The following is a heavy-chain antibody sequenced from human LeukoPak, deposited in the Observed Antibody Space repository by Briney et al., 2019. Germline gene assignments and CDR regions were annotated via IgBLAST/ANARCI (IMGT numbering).Heavy chain of an antibody. D-gene: IGHD3-10*01. CDR1: GFTVSGNY. CDR3: ARDRGLSIALFDY. J-gene: IGHJ4*02. Sequence: GGSLRLSCAASGFTVSGNYMSWVRQAPGKGLEWVSVMYSGDSTYYADSVKGRFTISRDNSKNTLYLQMNSLRAEDTAVYYCARDRGLSIALFDYWGQGTLVTVSS. V-gene: IGHV3-53*01. CDR2: MYSGDST.